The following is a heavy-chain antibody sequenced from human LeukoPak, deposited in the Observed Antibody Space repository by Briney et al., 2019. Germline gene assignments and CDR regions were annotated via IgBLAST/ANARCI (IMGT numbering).Heavy chain of an antibody. CDR3: ARVRDQYSSSWYWFFQH. V-gene: IGHV1-69*01. CDR1: GGTFSSYA. CDR2: IIPIFGTA. Sequence: SVKVSCKASGGTFSSYAISWVRQAPGQGLEWMGGIIPIFGTANYAQKFQGSVTITADESTSTAYMELSSLRSEDTAVYYCARVRDQYSSSWYWFFQHWGQGTLVTVSS. J-gene: IGHJ1*01. D-gene: IGHD6-13*01.